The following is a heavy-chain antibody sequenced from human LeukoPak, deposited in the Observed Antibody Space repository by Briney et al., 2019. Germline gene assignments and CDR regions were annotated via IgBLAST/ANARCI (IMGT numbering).Heavy chain of an antibody. CDR1: GGSFSGYY. CDR2: INHSGST. CDR3: ARKDQLSNWFDP. D-gene: IGHD2-2*01. V-gene: IGHV4-34*01. J-gene: IGHJ5*02. Sequence: SETLSLTCAVYGGSFSGYYWSWIRQPPGKGLEWIGEINHSGSTNYNPSLKSRVTISVDTSKNQFSLKLSSVTAADTAVYYCARKDQLSNWFDPWAREPWSPSPQ.